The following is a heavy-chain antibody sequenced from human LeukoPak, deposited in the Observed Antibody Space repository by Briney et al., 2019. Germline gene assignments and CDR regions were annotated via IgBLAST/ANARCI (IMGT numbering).Heavy chain of an antibody. CDR2: IIPIFGTA. CDR1: GGTFSSYA. J-gene: IGHJ4*02. CDR3: SRSVKMTTIVH. D-gene: IGHD5-24*01. Sequence: ASVKVSCKASGGTFSSYAISWVRQAPGQGLEWMGGIIPIFGTANYAQKFQGRVTITADESTSTAYMELSSLRSKDTAVYYCSRSVKMTTIVHWGQGTLVTVSS. V-gene: IGHV1-69*01.